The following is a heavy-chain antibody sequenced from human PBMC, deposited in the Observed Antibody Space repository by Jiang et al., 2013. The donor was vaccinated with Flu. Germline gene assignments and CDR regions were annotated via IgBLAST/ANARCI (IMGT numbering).Heavy chain of an antibody. CDR3: ARGNARSTVVTGSFDY. D-gene: IGHD4-23*01. CDR2: INHSGST. Sequence: LLKPSETLSLTCAVYGGSFSAYYWSWIRQPPGKGLEWIGEINHSGSTKYNPSLKSRVTISVDTSKNQISLKLSSVTAADTAVYYCARGNARSTVVTGSFDYWGQGTLGHRLL. CDR1: GGSFSAYY. J-gene: IGHJ4*02. V-gene: IGHV4-34*01.